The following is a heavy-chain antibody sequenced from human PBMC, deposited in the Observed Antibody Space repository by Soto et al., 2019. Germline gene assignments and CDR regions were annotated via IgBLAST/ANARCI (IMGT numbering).Heavy chain of an antibody. V-gene: IGHV3-33*01. Sequence: GGSLRLSCAASGFTFSSYGMHWVRQAPGEGLEWVAVIWYDGSNKYYADSVKGRFTISRDNSKNTLYLQMNSLRAEDTAVYYCARVGRTTVTTRAFDIWGQGTMVTVSS. CDR2: IWYDGSNK. D-gene: IGHD4-17*01. CDR3: ARVGRTTVTTRAFDI. CDR1: GFTFSSYG. J-gene: IGHJ3*02.